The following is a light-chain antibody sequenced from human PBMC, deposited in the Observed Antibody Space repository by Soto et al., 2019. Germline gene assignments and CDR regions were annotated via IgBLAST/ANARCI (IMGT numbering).Light chain of an antibody. Sequence: ELLLTQAQGTLAFSPGERATLSCRASQSVTSNYLAWYQQKPGQAPRLLIYGASSRATDIPHRFSGSGSGTDFTLTISRLEPEDFALYYCQQYLSLPVTFGQGTKVDIK. CDR1: QSVTSNY. J-gene: IGKJ2*01. V-gene: IGKV3-20*01. CDR3: QQYLSLPVT. CDR2: GAS.